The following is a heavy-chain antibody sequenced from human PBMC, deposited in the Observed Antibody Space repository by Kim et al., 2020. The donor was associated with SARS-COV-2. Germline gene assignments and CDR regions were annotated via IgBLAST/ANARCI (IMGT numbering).Heavy chain of an antibody. D-gene: IGHD2-2*02. Sequence: GDAGKGRFTISRDKSKHTLYLQMNSLRAADTAVYYCAKGRSTSCYTDFDCWGQGTLVTVSS. J-gene: IGHJ4*02. V-gene: IGHV3-23*01. CDR3: AKGRSTSCYTDFDC.